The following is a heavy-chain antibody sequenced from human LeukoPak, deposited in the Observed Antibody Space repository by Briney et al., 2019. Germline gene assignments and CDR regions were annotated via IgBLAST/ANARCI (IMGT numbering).Heavy chain of an antibody. V-gene: IGHV4-30-2*01. Sequence: SQTLSLTCAVSGGSISSGGYSWSWIRQPPGKGLEWIGYIYHSGSTYYNPSLKSRVTISVDRSKNQFSLKLSSVTAADTAVYYCASSPTYYGILTGYYLDAFDIWGQGTMVTVSS. CDR2: IYHSGST. CDR3: ASSPTYYGILTGYYLDAFDI. CDR1: GGSISSGGYS. D-gene: IGHD3-9*01. J-gene: IGHJ3*02.